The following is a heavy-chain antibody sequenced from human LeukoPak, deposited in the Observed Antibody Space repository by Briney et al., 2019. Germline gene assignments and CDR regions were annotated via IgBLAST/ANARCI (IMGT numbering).Heavy chain of an antibody. CDR3: ARGFRGPLLLVWYFDY. Sequence: SETLSLTCAVYGGSFSGYYWSWIRQPPGKGLEWIGEINHSGSTNYNPSLKSRVTISVDTSKNQFSLKLSSVTAADTAVYYCARGFRGPLLLVWYFDYWGQGTLVTVSS. CDR2: INHSGST. CDR1: GGSFSGYY. D-gene: IGHD3-22*01. V-gene: IGHV4-34*01. J-gene: IGHJ4*02.